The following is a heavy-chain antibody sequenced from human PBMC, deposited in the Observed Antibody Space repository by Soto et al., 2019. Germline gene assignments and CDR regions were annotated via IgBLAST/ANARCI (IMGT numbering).Heavy chain of an antibody. CDR1: GGTFSTYI. J-gene: IGHJ3*01. CDR3: ARDRITTGGDAFDL. V-gene: IGHV1-69*08. D-gene: IGHD3-3*01. CDR2: ILPNPDIT. Sequence: QVQLVQSGAEVRKPGSSVKVSCKAPGGTFSTYIIRWVRQAPGQGLEWMGRILPNPDITNYAQKFQGRAPVTADRSTSTAYMELTSLKSEDTAVYYCARDRITTGGDAFDLWGQGTMVTVPS.